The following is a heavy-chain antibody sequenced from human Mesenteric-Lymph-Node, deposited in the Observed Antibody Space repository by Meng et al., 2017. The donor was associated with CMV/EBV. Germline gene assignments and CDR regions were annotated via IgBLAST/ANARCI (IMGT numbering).Heavy chain of an antibody. CDR1: RGSFSGYY. V-gene: IGHV4-34*01. CDR3: ARKRCSSITCRRGWFDY. J-gene: IGHJ4*02. D-gene: IGHD2-2*01. CDR2: INDRGST. Sequence: SETLSLTCAVYRGSFSGYYWNWVRQPTDKGLEWIGEINDRGSTNYNPSLRSRLTMSLDTSKSQFSLKLTSMAAADTAIYYCARKRCSSITCRRGWFDYWGQGTLVTVSS.